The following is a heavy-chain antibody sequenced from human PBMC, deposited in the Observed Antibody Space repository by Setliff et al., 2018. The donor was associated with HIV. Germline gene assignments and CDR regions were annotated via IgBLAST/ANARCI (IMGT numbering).Heavy chain of an antibody. Sequence: GASVKVSCKASGVTFSSYAINWVRQAPGQGLEWMGRIIPIFGTTNYAQKFQGRVTITADKSTSTAYMEMSSLSSEDTAIYYCARAYYGSGSYDYWGQGTLVTVSS. CDR1: GVTFSSYA. D-gene: IGHD3-10*01. J-gene: IGHJ4*02. CDR3: ARAYYGSGSYDY. V-gene: IGHV1-69*06. CDR2: IIPIFGTT.